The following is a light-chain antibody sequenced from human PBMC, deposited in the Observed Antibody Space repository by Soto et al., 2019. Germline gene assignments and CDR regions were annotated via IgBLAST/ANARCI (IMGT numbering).Light chain of an antibody. CDR3: QQYNNWPPGT. J-gene: IGKJ1*01. CDR2: GAS. V-gene: IGKV3-15*01. Sequence: EIILTQSPATLSVSPGERATLSCRASPSVNSNLAWYQQKPGQAPRLLIYGASTRATGIPARFSGSGSGTEFTLTISSLQSEDFVIYYCQQYNNWPPGTFGQGTKVEIK. CDR1: PSVNSN.